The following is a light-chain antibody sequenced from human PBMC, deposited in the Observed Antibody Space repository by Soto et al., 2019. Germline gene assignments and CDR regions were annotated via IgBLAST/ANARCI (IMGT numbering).Light chain of an antibody. Sequence: DIQMTQSPSSLSASVGDRVTITCRASQGISNYLAWYQQIPGKVPKLLISAASTLQSAVPSRFSGRRSRTDITHTSSSLQPEDVATYYCQKYTNVPAFCGGTKVEIK. CDR2: AAS. CDR3: QKYTNVPA. J-gene: IGKJ4*01. CDR1: QGISNY. V-gene: IGKV1-27*01.